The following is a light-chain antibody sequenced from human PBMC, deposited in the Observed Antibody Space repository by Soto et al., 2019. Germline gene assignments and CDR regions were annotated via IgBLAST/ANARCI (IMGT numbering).Light chain of an antibody. V-gene: IGKV1-9*01. CDR1: QGITSY. Sequence: IQLTQSPSSLSASVGDRVTITCRASQGITSYLAWYQQRPGKAPRLLIYSASTLQSGVPSRFSGSGYGTDFSLTISNLQPEDFATYYCQQLYSHPLTFGG. CDR3: QQLYSHPLT. CDR2: SAS. J-gene: IGKJ4*01.